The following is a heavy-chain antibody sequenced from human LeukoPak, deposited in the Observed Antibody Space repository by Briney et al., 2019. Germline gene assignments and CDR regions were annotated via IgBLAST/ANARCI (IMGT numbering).Heavy chain of an antibody. J-gene: IGHJ4*02. CDR1: GFTFSSYS. Sequence: GGSLRLSCAASGFTFSSYSMNWVRQAPGKGLEWVSYITSSSSTIYYADSVKGRFTISRDNAKNSLYLQMNSLRDEDTAVYYCARDRKDYYGSGFDYWGQGTLVTVSP. D-gene: IGHD3-10*01. CDR2: ITSSSSTI. V-gene: IGHV3-48*02. CDR3: ARDRKDYYGSGFDY.